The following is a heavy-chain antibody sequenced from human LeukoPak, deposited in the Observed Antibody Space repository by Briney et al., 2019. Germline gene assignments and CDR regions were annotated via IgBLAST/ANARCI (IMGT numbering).Heavy chain of an antibody. CDR1: GFTFSSYS. Sequence: RGSLRLSCAASGFTFSSYSMNWVRQAPGKGLEWVSSISSSSSYIYYADSVKGRFTISRDNAKNSLYLQMNSLRAEDTAVYYCARGDYDSSAYYYGYFQHWGQGTLVTVSS. V-gene: IGHV3-21*01. D-gene: IGHD3-22*01. CDR3: ARGDYDSSAYYYGYFQH. J-gene: IGHJ1*01. CDR2: ISSSSSYI.